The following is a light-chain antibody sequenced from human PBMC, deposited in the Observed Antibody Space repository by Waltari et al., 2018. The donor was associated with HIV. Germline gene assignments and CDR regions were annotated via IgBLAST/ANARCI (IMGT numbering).Light chain of an antibody. CDR2: GAS. J-gene: IGKJ2*01. CDR1: QTVSSSY. CDR3: HHYGSSPYT. Sequence: IVLTQSPGTLSLSPGERATLSSRASQTVSSSYLAWYQQKPGQAPRLLIYGASNRATGISDRFSGSGSGTDFTLTISRLEPEDFAVYYCHHYGSSPYTFGPGTKLEIK. V-gene: IGKV3-20*01.